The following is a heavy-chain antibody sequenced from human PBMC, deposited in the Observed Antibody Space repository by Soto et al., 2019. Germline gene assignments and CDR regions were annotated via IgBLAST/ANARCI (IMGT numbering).Heavy chain of an antibody. J-gene: IGHJ5*02. CDR1: GGSISSGGYY. D-gene: IGHD6-13*01. CDR2: IFYSGST. Sequence: PSETLSLTCTVSGGSISSGGYYWSWIRQHPGKGLEWIGYIFYSGSTYYNPSLKSRVTISLHTSGTQFSLKLSSVTAADTAVYYCARGGSSWGNWFDPWGQGTLVTVSS. CDR3: ARGGSSWGNWFDP. V-gene: IGHV4-31*03.